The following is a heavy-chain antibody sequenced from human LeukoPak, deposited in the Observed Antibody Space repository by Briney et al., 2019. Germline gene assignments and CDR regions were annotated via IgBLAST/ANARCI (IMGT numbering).Heavy chain of an antibody. V-gene: IGHV3-33*01. CDR2: IWYDGSNK. D-gene: IGHD3-9*01. CDR3: ARLYGRARNYDILTGYSFDAFDI. CDR1: GLTFSSYG. Sequence: GGSLRLSCAASGLTFSSYGMHCVRQAPGKGLEWVAVIWYDGSNKYYADSVKGRFTISRDNSKNTLYLQMNSLRAEYTAVYYCARLYGRARNYDILTGYSFDAFDIWGQGTMVTVSS. J-gene: IGHJ3*02.